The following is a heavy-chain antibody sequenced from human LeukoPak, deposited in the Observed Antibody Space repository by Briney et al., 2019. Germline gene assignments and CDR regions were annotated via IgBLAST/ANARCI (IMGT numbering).Heavy chain of an antibody. V-gene: IGHV3-30*04. CDR3: ARARAAAGTYYYYYYMDV. D-gene: IGHD6-13*01. Sequence: GGSLRLSCVASGFTFSTYAMHWVRQAPGKGLEWMAVKSYDGNNKYYADSVKGRFTISGDNSKNTLHLQMNSLRVEDTAVYYCARARAAAGTYYYYYYMDVWGKGTTVTISS. J-gene: IGHJ6*03. CDR1: GFTFSTYA. CDR2: KSYDGNNK.